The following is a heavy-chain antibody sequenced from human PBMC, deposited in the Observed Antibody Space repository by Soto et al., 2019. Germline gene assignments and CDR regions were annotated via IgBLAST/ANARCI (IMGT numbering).Heavy chain of an antibody. J-gene: IGHJ4*02. Sequence: EVQLVESGGGLVQPGRSLRLSCAASGFTFDDYAMHWVRQAPGKGLEWVSRISWDSGSIGYADSVKGRFTISRDNAKNSLYLQMNSLRAEDTGLYYCAKAVGSYGNFDYWGQGTLVTVSS. CDR3: AKAVGSYGNFDY. CDR2: ISWDSGSI. CDR1: GFTFDDYA. D-gene: IGHD5-18*01. V-gene: IGHV3-9*01.